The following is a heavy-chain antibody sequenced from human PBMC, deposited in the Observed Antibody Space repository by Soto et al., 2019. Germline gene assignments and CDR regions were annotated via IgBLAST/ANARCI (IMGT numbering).Heavy chain of an antibody. CDR3: ARAATAASYYFYAIDV. V-gene: IGHV4-31*03. CDR2: IYYSGGA. Sequence: QVQLQESGPGLVKPSQTLSLTCIVSGGSIGGGGHYWTWVRQRPGQGLEWMGYIYYSGGAYYNPSLESRLSLSVDTSKNQFSLNLKSVTAADTAVYFCARAATAASYYFYAIDVWGSGTTVTVSS. J-gene: IGHJ6*02. CDR1: GGSIGGGGHY. D-gene: IGHD2-2*01.